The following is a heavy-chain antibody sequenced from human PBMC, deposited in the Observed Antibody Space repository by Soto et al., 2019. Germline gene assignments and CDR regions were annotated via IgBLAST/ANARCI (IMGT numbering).Heavy chain of an antibody. CDR2: MHTSGST. D-gene: IGHD2-2*01. J-gene: IGHJ4*02. CDR3: VRASMPKAHFDS. V-gene: IGHV4-4*07. CDR1: GGSIRGYY. Sequence: SETLSLTCTVSGGSIRGYYWSWIRQSAGMGLEWIGRMHTSGSTNYNPSLKSRVTFSVDMSKNQISLKLTSVTAADTALYYCVRASMPKAHFDSWGQGTLVTVSS.